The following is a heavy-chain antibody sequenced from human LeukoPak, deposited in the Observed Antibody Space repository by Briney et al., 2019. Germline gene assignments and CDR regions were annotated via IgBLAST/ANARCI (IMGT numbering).Heavy chain of an antibody. CDR3: AGDWNYNFDY. CDR2: INSDGSST. Sequence: GGSLRLSCAASGFTFSNYWMHWVRQAPGKGLVWVSHINSDGSSTNYTDSVKGRFTISRDNAKNTLNLQMNSLRAEDTAVYYCAGDWNYNFDYWGQGTVVTVSS. D-gene: IGHD1-7*01. J-gene: IGHJ4*02. CDR1: GFTFSNYW. V-gene: IGHV3-74*01.